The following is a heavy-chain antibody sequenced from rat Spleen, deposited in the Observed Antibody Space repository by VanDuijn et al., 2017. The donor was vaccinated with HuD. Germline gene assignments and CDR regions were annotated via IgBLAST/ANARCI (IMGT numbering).Heavy chain of an antibody. CDR2: IWGNGNS. J-gene: IGHJ4*01. V-gene: IGHV2-13*01. CDR3: ARDPSTEGISMDA. D-gene: IGHD1-11*01. CDR1: GFSLSNYG. Sequence: QVQLKESGPGLVQPSQTLSLTCTVSGFSLSNYGVIWVRQPPGKGLDWMGVIWGNGNSNYNSALKSRLSISRDTSKSQVYLKMRSLQTEDTATYYCARDPSTEGISMDAWGQGASVTVSS.